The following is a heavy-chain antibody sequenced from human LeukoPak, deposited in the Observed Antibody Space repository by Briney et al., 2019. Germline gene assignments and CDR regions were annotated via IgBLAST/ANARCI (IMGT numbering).Heavy chain of an antibody. CDR3: ARDWSGKNAFDI. Sequence: SETLSLTCTVSGGSINNFYWTWIRQPPGKGLEWIGYIYYSGSTNYNPSLKSRVTISVDTSMNQFSLKLSSVTAADTAVYYCARDWSGKNAFDIWGQGTMVTVSS. D-gene: IGHD3-10*01. J-gene: IGHJ3*02. CDR2: IYYSGST. CDR1: GGSINNFY. V-gene: IGHV4-59*01.